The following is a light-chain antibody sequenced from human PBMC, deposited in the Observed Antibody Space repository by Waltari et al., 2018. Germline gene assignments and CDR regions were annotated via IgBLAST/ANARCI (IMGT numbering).Light chain of an antibody. CDR3: QQYASSLT. CDR2: RAS. V-gene: IGKV3-20*01. J-gene: IGKJ4*01. CDR1: QIVNTAS. Sequence: EIVLTQSPGTLSVSLGERATLSCRASQIVNTASLAWYQQKHGQAPRPLIFRASARATGIPDRFIGSGSGTDFTLTISRLEPEDFAVYYCQQYASSLTFGGGTKVEMK.